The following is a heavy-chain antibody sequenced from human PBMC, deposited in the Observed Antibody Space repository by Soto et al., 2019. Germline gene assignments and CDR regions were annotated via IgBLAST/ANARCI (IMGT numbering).Heavy chain of an antibody. CDR1: GGSISSSSYY. V-gene: IGHV4-39*01. J-gene: IGHJ4*02. CDR3: ARQTPYYDILTCYHATTLFDS. Sequence: SETLSLTCTVSGGSISSSSYYWGWIRQPPGKGLEWIGSIYYSGSTYYNPSLKSRVTISVDTSKNQFSLKLSSVTAADTAVYYCARQTPYYDILTCYHATTLFDSWGQRTLVTVSS. D-gene: IGHD3-9*01. CDR2: IYYSGST.